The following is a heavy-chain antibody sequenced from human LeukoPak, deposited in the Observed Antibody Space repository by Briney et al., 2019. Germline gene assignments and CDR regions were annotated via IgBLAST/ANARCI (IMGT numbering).Heavy chain of an antibody. CDR2: ISGNGDTT. CDR1: GFALGRYV. D-gene: IGHD6-19*01. CDR3: AYPVTQNSGWYVNGDY. Sequence: GGSLRLSCGASGFALGRYVMNWVRHAPGKGLEGVSSISGNGDTTYYADSVRGRFTISRDNPKNALYLQMNNLRAEDTAVYFCAYPVTQNSGWYVNGDYWGQGTLVTVSS. J-gene: IGHJ4*02. V-gene: IGHV3-23*01.